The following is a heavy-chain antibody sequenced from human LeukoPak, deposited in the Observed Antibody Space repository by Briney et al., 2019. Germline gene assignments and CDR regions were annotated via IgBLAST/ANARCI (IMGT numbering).Heavy chain of an antibody. CDR1: SYTFTRYG. J-gene: IGHJ4*02. CDR2: IRGSNGNT. CDR3: SRSGRGTYYYFDL. Sequence: ASVKVSCKASSYTFTRYGISWLRQAPGQGVEWMGWIRGSNGNTNYAQKFQGRVSMTADTSTSTDYMELRSLRSDDTAVYYCSRSGRGTYYYFDLWGQGTLVTVSS. V-gene: IGHV1-18*01. D-gene: IGHD1-26*01.